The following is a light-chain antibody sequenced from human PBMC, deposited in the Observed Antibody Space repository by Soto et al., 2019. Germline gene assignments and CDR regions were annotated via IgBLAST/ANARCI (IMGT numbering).Light chain of an antibody. CDR3: QQYGSSPGT. Sequence: EIVLTQSPGTLSLSPGERATLSCRASQSVSSSYLAWYPQKPGQAPRLLIYGASIRATAIPDRFSGSGYGTDFTLTISRLEPEDFAVYYCQQYGSSPGTFGQGTKVEIK. J-gene: IGKJ1*01. CDR2: GAS. V-gene: IGKV3-20*01. CDR1: QSVSSSY.